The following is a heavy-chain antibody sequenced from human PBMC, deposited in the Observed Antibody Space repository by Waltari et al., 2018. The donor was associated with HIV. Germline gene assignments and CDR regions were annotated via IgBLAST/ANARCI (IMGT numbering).Heavy chain of an antibody. D-gene: IGHD6-13*01. CDR2: IPYDGTDE. Sequence: VRLVESGGGVIQPGGSLRLSCAASGFSFGTFGLHWVRQDPGRGLEGLAFIPYDGTDEYYLEAVKARVTISRDNSKNTLFLQMSGLRTDDTAFYFCAKDLKARGIDPSLLDTWGQGTLVTVSS. V-gene: IGHV3-30*02. CDR3: AKDLKARGIDPSLLDT. J-gene: IGHJ1*01. CDR1: GFSFGTFG.